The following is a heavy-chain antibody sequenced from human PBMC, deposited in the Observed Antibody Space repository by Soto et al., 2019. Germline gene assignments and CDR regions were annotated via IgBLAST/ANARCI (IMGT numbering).Heavy chain of an antibody. CDR3: ASEGVAPYYYGMDV. D-gene: IGHD5-12*01. CDR2: ISTYNGDT. J-gene: IGHJ6*02. V-gene: IGHV1-18*01. Sequence: QVQLVQSGAEVKKPGASVKVSCKASGYTFTRSGISWVRQAPGQGLEWMGWISTYNGDTNYAQTFQGRVTMTTDTSTSTVYMELRSLRSDDTAVYYCASEGVAPYYYGMDVWGQGTPVTVSS. CDR1: GYTFTRSG.